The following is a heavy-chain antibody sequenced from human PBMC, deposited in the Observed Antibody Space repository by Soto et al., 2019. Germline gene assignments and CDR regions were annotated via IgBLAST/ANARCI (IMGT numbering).Heavy chain of an antibody. CDR2: ISYDGSNK. J-gene: IGHJ4*02. V-gene: IGHV3-30-3*01. Sequence: ESGGGVVPPGRSLRLSCAASGFTFSTYAMHWVRQAPGKGLEWVAVISYDGSNKYYADSVKGRFTISRDNSKNTLYLQMNSLRAEDTAVYYCARDKRDLRFLEWSYYFDYWGQGTLVTVSS. D-gene: IGHD3-3*01. CDR3: ARDKRDLRFLEWSYYFDY. CDR1: GFTFSTYA.